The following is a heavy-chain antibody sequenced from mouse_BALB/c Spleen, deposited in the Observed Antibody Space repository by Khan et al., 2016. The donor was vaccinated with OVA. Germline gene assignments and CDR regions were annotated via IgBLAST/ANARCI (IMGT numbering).Heavy chain of an antibody. Sequence: QIQLVQSGPELKKPGETVKISCKASGYTFTTYGMNWVKQAPGKGLKWMGWLNTYTGESTYADDFKGRFAFSLETSASTAYLQINNLKNEDTATYCCAVPPYYDGGSYCHMDDWGQGTSVTVSS. CDR3: AVPPYYDGGSYCHMDD. J-gene: IGHJ4*01. D-gene: IGHD1-1*01. CDR1: GYTFTTYG. CDR2: LNTYTGES. V-gene: IGHV9-3-1*01.